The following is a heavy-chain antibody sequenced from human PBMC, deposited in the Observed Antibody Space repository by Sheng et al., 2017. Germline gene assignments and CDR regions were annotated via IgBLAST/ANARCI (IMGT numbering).Heavy chain of an antibody. CDR3: AKGRCRYTTCSGLYDD. CDR2: ISGSGDST. D-gene: IGHD3-16*02. Sequence: EGPLLESGGGLVQSGGSLRLSCAGSGFTFSSYAMSWVRQAPGKGLEWVSSISGSGDSTFYADSVKGRFTISRDIFDNTLFLQMNSLRGEDTAVYYCAKGRCRYTTCSGLYDDWGQGTLVTVSS. J-gene: IGHJ4*02. CDR1: GFTFSSYA. V-gene: IGHV3-23*01.